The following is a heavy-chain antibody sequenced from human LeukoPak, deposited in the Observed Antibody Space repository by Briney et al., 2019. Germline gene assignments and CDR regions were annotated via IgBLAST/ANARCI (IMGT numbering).Heavy chain of an antibody. CDR1: GYTFTSYY. D-gene: IGHD1-1*01. CDR3: AISTADFDY. J-gene: IGHJ4*02. V-gene: IGHV1-46*01. CDR2: INPRGGTT. Sequence: ASVKVSCKASGYTFTSYYMHWVRQAPGQGLEWMGIINPRGGTTTYVQKFQGRDTMTRDTSTSTVYMELSSLRSVDTAVYYCAISTADFDYWGQGTLVTVSS.